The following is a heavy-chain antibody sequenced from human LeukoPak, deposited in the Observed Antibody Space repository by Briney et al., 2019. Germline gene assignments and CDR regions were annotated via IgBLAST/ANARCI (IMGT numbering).Heavy chain of an antibody. CDR3: ARSPPLIDFGVWSYYNRPRLEYDY. Sequence: SETLSLTCAVYGGSFSGYYWSWIRQPPGKGLEWIGEINHSGSTNYNPSLKSRVTISVDTSKNQFSLKLSSVTAADTAVYYCARSPPLIDFGVWSYYNRPRLEYDYWGQGTLVTVSS. J-gene: IGHJ4*02. D-gene: IGHD3-10*01. CDR2: INHSGST. CDR1: GGSFSGYY. V-gene: IGHV4-34*01.